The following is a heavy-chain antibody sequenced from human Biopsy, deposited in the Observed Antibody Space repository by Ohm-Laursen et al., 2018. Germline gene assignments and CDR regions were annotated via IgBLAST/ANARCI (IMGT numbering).Heavy chain of an antibody. CDR2: IRSKAKSYAT. CDR1: GFAFSASA. CDR3: TLEGLGFDN. Sequence: GSLRLSCTASGFAFSASAVHWVRQASGKGLEWVGRIRSKAKSYATAYAASVTGRFTISRDDSKNTTYLQMNSLKTEDTAVYYCTLEGLGFDNWGQGTLVTVSS. D-gene: IGHD3-16*01. V-gene: IGHV3-73*01. J-gene: IGHJ4*02.